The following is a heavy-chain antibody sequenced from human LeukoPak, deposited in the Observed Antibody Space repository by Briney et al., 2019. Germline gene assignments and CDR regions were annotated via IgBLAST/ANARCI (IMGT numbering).Heavy chain of an antibody. CDR3: ARYLIAAAGTGWFDP. J-gene: IGHJ5*02. CDR2: IYSGGST. Sequence: GGSLRLSCAAPGFTVSSNYMSWVRQAPGKGLEWVSVIYSGGSTYYADSVKGRFTISRDNSKNTLYLQMNSLRAEDTAVYYCARYLIAAAGTGWFDPWGQGTLVTVSS. D-gene: IGHD6-13*01. V-gene: IGHV3-66*01. CDR1: GFTVSSNY.